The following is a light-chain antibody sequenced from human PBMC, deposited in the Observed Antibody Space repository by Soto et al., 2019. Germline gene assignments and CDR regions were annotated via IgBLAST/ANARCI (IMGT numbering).Light chain of an antibody. J-gene: IGKJ5*01. CDR3: QQSYSTGIT. V-gene: IGKV1-39*01. CDR1: QSISSY. CDR2: AAS. Sequence: DIQMTQSPSSLSASVGDRVTITCRASQSISSYLNWYHQKPGKAPKLLIYAASSLQSGVPSRFSGSGSGTDFTLTISSLQPEDFATYYCQQSYSTGITFGQGTRLEIK.